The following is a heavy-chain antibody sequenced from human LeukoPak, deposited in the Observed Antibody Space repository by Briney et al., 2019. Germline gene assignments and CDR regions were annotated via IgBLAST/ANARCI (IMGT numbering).Heavy chain of an antibody. V-gene: IGHV3-48*03. J-gene: IGHJ4*02. CDR2: ISSSGSTI. CDR1: GFTFSSYE. CDR3: ARVLHKRNYDSTTYYGY. D-gene: IGHD3-22*01. Sequence: GGSLRLSCAASGFTFSSYEMNWVHQAPGKGLEWVSYISSSGSTIYYADSVKGRFTISRDNAKNSLYLQMNSLRAEDTAVYYCARVLHKRNYDSTTYYGYWGQGTLVTVSS.